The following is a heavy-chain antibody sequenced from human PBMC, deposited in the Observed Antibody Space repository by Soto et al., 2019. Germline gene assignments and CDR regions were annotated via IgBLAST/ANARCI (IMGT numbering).Heavy chain of an antibody. Sequence: QVQLVESGGGVVQPWRSLRLSCAASGFTFSSYGMHWVRQAPGKGLEWGAVISYDGINKYYADSVKGRFTISRDNSKNTLYLQMNRLGAEDTAVYYCAKDGGFGGVGDYYYYGMEVWGQGTTVTVSS. V-gene: IGHV3-30*18. D-gene: IGHD3-16*01. CDR3: AKDGGFGGVGDYYYYGMEV. CDR1: GFTFSSYG. CDR2: ISYDGINK. J-gene: IGHJ6*02.